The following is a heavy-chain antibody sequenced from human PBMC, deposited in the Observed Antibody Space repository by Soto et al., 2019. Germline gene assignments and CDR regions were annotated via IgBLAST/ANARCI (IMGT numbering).Heavy chain of an antibody. CDR3: ARDRSSSWYNGTFYFDS. V-gene: IGHV1-69*06. D-gene: IGHD6-19*01. Sequence: QVQLVQSGAEVRKPGSSVKVSCKASGGTFTTYDISWVRQAPGQGLEWMGGIIPLFDATKYAQKFHGRVTITADKSTGTAYMELSSLRSEDTAMYYCARDRSSSWYNGTFYFDSWGQGTLVPVSS. CDR1: GGTFTTYD. CDR2: IIPLFDAT. J-gene: IGHJ4*02.